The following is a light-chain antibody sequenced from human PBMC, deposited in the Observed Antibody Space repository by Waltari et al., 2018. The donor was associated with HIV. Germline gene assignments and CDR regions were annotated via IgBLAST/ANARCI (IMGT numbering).Light chain of an antibody. Sequence: SYVLTQPPSVSVALGQTARITCGGNNIGSKRVNWYQQRTGQAPVLVVYDDSDRPSGIPERFSGSNSGNTATLTINWVEAGDEADYYCQVWESSSDYEVVFGGGTKLTVL. V-gene: IGLV3-21*02. J-gene: IGLJ2*01. CDR3: QVWESSSDYEVV. CDR1: NIGSKR. CDR2: DDS.